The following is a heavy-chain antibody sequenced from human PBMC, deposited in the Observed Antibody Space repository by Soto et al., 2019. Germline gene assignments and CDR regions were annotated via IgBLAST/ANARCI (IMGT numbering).Heavy chain of an antibody. CDR2: IIPILGTA. V-gene: IGHV1-69*10. J-gene: IGHJ6*02. Sequence: ASVKVSCKASVGTFSSYATSWVRQAPGQGLEWMGGIIPILGTANYAQKFQGRVTITADKSTSTAYMELSSLRSEDTAVYYCARGVYSSSSPHLGYYYGMDVWGQGTTVTVSS. CDR1: VGTFSSYA. CDR3: ARGVYSSSSPHLGYYYGMDV. D-gene: IGHD6-6*01.